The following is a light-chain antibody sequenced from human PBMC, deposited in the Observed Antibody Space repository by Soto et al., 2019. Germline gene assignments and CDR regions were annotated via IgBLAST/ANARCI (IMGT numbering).Light chain of an antibody. CDR2: KAS. V-gene: IGKV1-5*03. J-gene: IGKJ1*01. CDR3: QQYNSSSPET. Sequence: IQMTQSPSTLSACVGDRVTITCRASQSISSWLAWYQQKPGKAPKLLIYKASSLESGVPSRFSGSGSGTEFTLTISSLQPDDFATYYCQQYNSSSPETFGQGTKV. CDR1: QSISSW.